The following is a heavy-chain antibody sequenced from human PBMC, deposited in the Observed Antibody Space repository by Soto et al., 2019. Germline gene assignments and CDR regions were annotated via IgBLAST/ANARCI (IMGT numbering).Heavy chain of an antibody. J-gene: IGHJ6*02. CDR1: GYTFTSYD. CDR3: AREGVRRMDD. Sequence: QVQLVQSGAEVKKPGASVKVSCKASGYTFTSYDINWVRQATGQGLEWMGWMNPNSGNTGYAQKFQGRGTMTRNTSIRTAYMELSRLRPENTAVYYCAREGVRRMDDWGQGTTVTVSS. V-gene: IGHV1-8*01. D-gene: IGHD3-16*01. CDR2: MNPNSGNT.